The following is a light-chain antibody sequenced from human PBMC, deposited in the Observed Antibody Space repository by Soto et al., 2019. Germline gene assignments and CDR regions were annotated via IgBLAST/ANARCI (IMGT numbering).Light chain of an antibody. V-gene: IGKV1-39*01. Sequence: GDRVTITCRASQSISSHLNWYRRRPGKAPELLIFAASTLQTGVPSRFSGSGSGTDFTLTISSLQPEDFATYYCQQSYTSPYTFGQGTRLDIK. J-gene: IGKJ2*01. CDR3: QQSYTSPYT. CDR1: QSISSH. CDR2: AAS.